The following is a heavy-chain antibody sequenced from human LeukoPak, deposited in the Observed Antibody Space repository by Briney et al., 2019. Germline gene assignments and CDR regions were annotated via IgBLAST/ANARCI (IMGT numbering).Heavy chain of an antibody. V-gene: IGHV1-69*05. D-gene: IGHD6-6*01. CDR2: IIPIFGTA. J-gene: IGHJ4*02. Sequence: SVKVSCKASGGTFSSYAISWVRQAPGQGLEWMGGIIPIFGTANYAQKFQGRVTITTDESTSTAYMELSSLRSEDTAVYYCARVADSSSPFDYWGQGTLVTVSS. CDR1: GGTFSSYA. CDR3: ARVADSSSPFDY.